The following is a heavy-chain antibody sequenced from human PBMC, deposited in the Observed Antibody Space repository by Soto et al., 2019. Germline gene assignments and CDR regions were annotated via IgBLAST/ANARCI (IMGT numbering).Heavy chain of an antibody. Sequence: PSVKLSCKASGYTFTGYYMHWVRQAPGQWLEWMGWINPNSGGTNYAQKFQVRVTMTRYTSISTAYMELSRLRSDDTAVYYCERDHSSSWYTPLPYFDHWGQGTLATVSS. CDR1: GYTFTGYY. J-gene: IGHJ4*02. CDR2: INPNSGGT. D-gene: IGHD6-13*01. CDR3: ERDHSSSWYTPLPYFDH. V-gene: IGHV1-2*02.